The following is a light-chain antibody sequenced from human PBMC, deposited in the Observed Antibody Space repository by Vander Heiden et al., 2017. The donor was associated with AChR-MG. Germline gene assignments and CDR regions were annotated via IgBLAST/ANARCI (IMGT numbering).Light chain of an antibody. CDR3: QQYGSSPRT. CDR1: QSVSSSY. V-gene: IGKV3D-20*01. Sequence: ELVLTQSPATLSLSPGERATLSCGASQSVSSSYLAWYQQKPGRAPRLLIYDAASRATGIPDRFSGSGSGTDFTLTISRLEPEDCAVYYCQQYGSSPRTFGQGTKVEIK. CDR2: DAA. J-gene: IGKJ1*01.